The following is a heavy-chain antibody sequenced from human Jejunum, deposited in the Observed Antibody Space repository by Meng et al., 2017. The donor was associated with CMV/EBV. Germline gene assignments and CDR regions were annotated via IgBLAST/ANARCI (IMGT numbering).Heavy chain of an antibody. CDR3: ARDTAAAGIDY. CDR2: ITGGGTTI. D-gene: IGHD6-13*01. CDR1: GFTFSNYE. V-gene: IGHV3-48*03. Sequence: AASGFTFSNYEMNWVRQAPGKGLEWVSYITGGGTTIYYADSVKGRFTISRDNAKNSLYLQMNSLRAEDTAVYYCARDTAAAGIDYWGQGTVVT. J-gene: IGHJ4*02.